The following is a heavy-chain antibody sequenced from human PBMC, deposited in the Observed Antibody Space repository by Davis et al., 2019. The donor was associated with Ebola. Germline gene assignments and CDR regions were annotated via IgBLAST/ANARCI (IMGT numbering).Heavy chain of an antibody. CDR2: ISSSSSYI. CDR3: ARGVTTVVTPIGY. V-gene: IGHV3-21*01. Sequence: GGSLRLSCAASGFTFSSYSMNWVRQAPGKGLEWVSSISSSSSYIYYADSVKGRFTISRDNAKNSLYLQMNSLRAEDTAVYYCARGVTTVVTPIGYWGQGTLVTVSS. CDR1: GFTFSSYS. J-gene: IGHJ4*02. D-gene: IGHD4-23*01.